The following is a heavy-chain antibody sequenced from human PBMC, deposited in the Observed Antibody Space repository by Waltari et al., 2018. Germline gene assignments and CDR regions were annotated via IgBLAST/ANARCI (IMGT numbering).Heavy chain of an antibody. CDR2: SIPMLGLG. J-gene: IGHJ4*02. CDR3: ARGDGNNHGYGSY. Sequence: QVQLVQSGAEVKKPGSSVKVSCKASGGTLSKYAITWVRQAPGQGLEWMGRSIPMLGLGNYAQKFQGRVTITADDSTRTAYMELRGLTSDDTAVYYCARGDGNNHGYGSYWGQGTLVTVSS. D-gene: IGHD5-18*01. V-gene: IGHV1-69*04. CDR1: GGTLSKYA.